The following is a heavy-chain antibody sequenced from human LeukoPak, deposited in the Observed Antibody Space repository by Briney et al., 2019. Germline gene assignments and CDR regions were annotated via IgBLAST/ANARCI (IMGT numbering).Heavy chain of an antibody. J-gene: IGHJ6*02. V-gene: IGHV3-30-3*01. Sequence: GGSLRLSCAASGFTVSSNYMSWVRQAPGKGLEWVAVISYDGSNKYYADSVKGRFTISRDNSKNTLYLQMNSLRAEDTAVYYCAREKDPYYYYGMDVWGQGTTVTVSS. CDR2: ISYDGSNK. D-gene: IGHD2-15*01. CDR3: AREKDPYYYYGMDV. CDR1: GFTVSSNY.